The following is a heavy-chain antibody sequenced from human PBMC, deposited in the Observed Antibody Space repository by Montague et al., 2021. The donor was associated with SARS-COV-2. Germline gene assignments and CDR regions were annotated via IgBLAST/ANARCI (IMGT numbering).Heavy chain of an antibody. V-gene: IGHV3-21*01. CDR1: GFTFSNYN. CDR2: ISSSSYI. J-gene: IGHJ4*02. D-gene: IGHD5-18*01. Sequence: SLRLSCAASGFTFSNYNMNWVRQAPGRGLEWVSSISSSSYIYCADSVKGRFTTSRDNAKNSLYLQMNSLRAEDTAVYYCARDFDTAMKWCFDSWGQGILVTVSS. CDR3: ARDFDTAMKWCFDS.